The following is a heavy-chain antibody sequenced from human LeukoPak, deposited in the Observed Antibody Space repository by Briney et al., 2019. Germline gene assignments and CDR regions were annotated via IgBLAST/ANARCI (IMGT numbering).Heavy chain of an antibody. CDR1: GFTFSSYG. Sequence: GGSLRLSCAASGFTFSSYGMHWVRQAPGKGLEWVAVISYDGSNKYYGDPVKGRFTISRDNSKNTLYLQMNSLRAEDTAVYYLGKGGSGGNRAEYFQHWGQAPWSPSPQ. CDR3: GKGGSGGNRAEYFQH. J-gene: IGHJ1*01. D-gene: IGHD3-10*01. CDR2: ISYDGSNK. V-gene: IGHV3-30*18.